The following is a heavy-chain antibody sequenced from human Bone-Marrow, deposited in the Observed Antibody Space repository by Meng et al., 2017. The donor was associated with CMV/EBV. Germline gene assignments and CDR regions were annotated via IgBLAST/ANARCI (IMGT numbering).Heavy chain of an antibody. V-gene: IGHV4-39*01. CDR3: ARRGANRTVVVPEFDS. CDR1: GGSVSSGSYY. CDR2: IYYSGST. D-gene: IGHD2-2*01. J-gene: IGHJ3*02. Sequence: SETLSLTCTASGGSVSSGSYYWGWIRQPPGKGLEWIGSIYYSGSTYYNPSLKSRVTISVDTSKNQFSLKLSSVTAADTAVYYCARRGANRTVVVPEFDSWGQGTMVTVSS.